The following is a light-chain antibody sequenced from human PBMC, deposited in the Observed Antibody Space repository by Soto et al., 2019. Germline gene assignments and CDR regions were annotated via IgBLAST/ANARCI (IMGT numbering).Light chain of an antibody. J-gene: IGKJ4*01. V-gene: IGKV3-11*01. CDR3: QLRSNWPRLP. CDR1: QKIISY. CDR2: DAS. Sequence: EIVLTQSPGTLSLSPGERATLSSRASQKIISYLAWYQQKPGQAPRLLFYDASNRDTGIPVRFSGSASGTDFTLTIRRLEPRDFAVYCCQLRSNWPRLPVGGGDKVELK.